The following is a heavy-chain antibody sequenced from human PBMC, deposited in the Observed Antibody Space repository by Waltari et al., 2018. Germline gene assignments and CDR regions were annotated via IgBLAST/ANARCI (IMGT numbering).Heavy chain of an antibody. D-gene: IGHD3-10*01. CDR1: GYSISSGYY. V-gene: IGHV4-38-2*01. J-gene: IGHJ5*02. CDR2: IYHSGST. CDR3: ARVSPRLLWFGELLDNWFDP. Sequence: QVQLQESGPGLVKPSETLSLTCAVSGYSISSGYYWGWLRPPPGKGLEWIGSIYHSGSTYYNPSLKSRVTISVDTSKNQFSLKLSSVTAADTAVYYCARVSPRLLWFGELLDNWFDPWGQGTLVTVSS.